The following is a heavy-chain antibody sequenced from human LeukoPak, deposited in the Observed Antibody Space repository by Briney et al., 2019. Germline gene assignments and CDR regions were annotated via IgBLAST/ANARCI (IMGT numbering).Heavy chain of an antibody. CDR3: ARGAVGGNIQLCIPFDY. V-gene: IGHV4-39*07. J-gene: IGHJ4*02. CDR2: IYYSGST. D-gene: IGHD5-18*01. Sequence: SETLSLTCTVSGGSISSSSYYWGWIRQPPGKGLEWIGSIYYSGSTYYNPSLKSRVTISVDTTKNQFSLKLSSVTAADTAVYYCARGAVGGNIQLCIPFDYWGQGTLVTVSS. CDR1: GGSISSSSYY.